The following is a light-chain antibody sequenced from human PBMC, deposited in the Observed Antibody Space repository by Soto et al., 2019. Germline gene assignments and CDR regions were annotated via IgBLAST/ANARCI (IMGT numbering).Light chain of an antibody. CDR3: QQYYNTPLA. V-gene: IGKV4-1*01. J-gene: IGKJ1*01. CDR2: WAS. CDR1: QSVLFSSNNKNY. Sequence: DIVMTQSPDSLAVSLGERATVNCKSSQSVLFSSNNKNYLAWYQQKPGQPPKLLIYWASTRESGVPDRFSGSGSGTDSTLTISSLQAEDVAVYYCQQYYNTPLAFGQGTKVEIK.